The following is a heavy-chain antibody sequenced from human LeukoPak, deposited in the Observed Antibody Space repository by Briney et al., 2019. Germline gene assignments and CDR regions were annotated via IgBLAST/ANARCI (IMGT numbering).Heavy chain of an antibody. CDR2: IGDSGGST. J-gene: IGHJ4*02. D-gene: IGHD6-13*01. Sequence: GGSLRLSCAASGFTFSTHAMTWVRQAPGKGLEWVSGIGDSGGSTYYADSVKGRFTISRDNSKNTLYLQMNSLRAEDTAVYYCANSAAVGTFYWGQGTLVTVSS. CDR3: ANSAAVGTFY. V-gene: IGHV3-23*01. CDR1: GFTFSTHA.